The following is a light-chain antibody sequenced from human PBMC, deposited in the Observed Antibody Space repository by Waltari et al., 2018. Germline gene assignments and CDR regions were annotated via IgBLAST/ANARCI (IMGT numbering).Light chain of an antibody. CDR1: ISDIGDYHY. V-gene: IGLV2-8*01. Sequence: QSALTQPPSASGSLRQSVTISCSGTISDIGDYHYGPWYQQHPGKAPKPILYEVSKRPSGVPYRFSGSKSGHTASLTVSGLQSEDEAQYYCISYAGRNNLVFGGGTKLTVL. CDR2: EVS. J-gene: IGLJ3*02. CDR3: ISYAGRNNLV.